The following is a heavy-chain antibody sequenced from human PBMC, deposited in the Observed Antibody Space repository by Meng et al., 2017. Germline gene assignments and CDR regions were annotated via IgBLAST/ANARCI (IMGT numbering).Heavy chain of an antibody. CDR1: GFSFSSSW. J-gene: IGHJ4*02. D-gene: IGHD3-9*01. CDR2: IKSNTDGGTA. V-gene: IGHV3-15*01. CDR3: TWDDKAVSDY. Sequence: EVQLVDSGGGLVQPGGSLGLSGAASGFSFSSSWMSWVRQAPGKGLEWVGRIKSNTDGGTAEYAAPVTGRFTTSRDDSKSTLYLQMSGLRIDDTGVYYCTWDDKAVSDYWGQGTLVTVSS.